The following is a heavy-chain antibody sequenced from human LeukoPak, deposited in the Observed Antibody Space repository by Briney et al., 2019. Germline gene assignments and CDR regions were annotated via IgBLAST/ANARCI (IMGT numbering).Heavy chain of an antibody. Sequence: ASVKVSCKASGYTFTGYYMHWVRQAPGQGLEWMGWINPNSGGTNYARKFQGRVTMTRDTSISTAYMELSRLRSDDTAVYYCARDRYCTNGVCYTNWFDRWGQGTLVTVSS. J-gene: IGHJ5*02. CDR3: ARDRYCTNGVCYTNWFDR. CDR2: INPNSGGT. D-gene: IGHD2-8*01. CDR1: GYTFTGYY. V-gene: IGHV1-2*02.